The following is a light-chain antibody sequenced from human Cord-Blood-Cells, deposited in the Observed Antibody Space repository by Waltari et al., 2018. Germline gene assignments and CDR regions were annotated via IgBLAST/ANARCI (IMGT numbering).Light chain of an antibody. J-gene: IGLJ2*01. CDR3: CSYAGSSTFVV. Sequence: QPALTQPASVSGSPGQSITISCTGTSSDVGGYNLVSWYQQQPGKASKLMIYQVSKRPSGVSNLFSCSKSGTTASLTISGLQAEDEADYYCCSYAGSSTFVVFGGGTKLTVL. CDR1: SSDVGGYNL. V-gene: IGLV2-23*02. CDR2: QVS.